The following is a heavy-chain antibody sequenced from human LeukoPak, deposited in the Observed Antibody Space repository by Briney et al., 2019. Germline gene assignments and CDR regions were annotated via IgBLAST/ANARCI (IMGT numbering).Heavy chain of an antibody. CDR2: INSDGSTR. Sequence: GGSLRLSCAASGFTFNNYWMHWVRQAPGKGLEWVSRINSDGSTRNYADSVKGRFTISRDNAKNAVYLQMNSLRAEDTAVYHCITAGASRTYGRFDPWGQGTLVTVSS. CDR1: GFTFNNYW. CDR3: ITAGASRTYGRFDP. D-gene: IGHD2-8*01. J-gene: IGHJ5*02. V-gene: IGHV3-74*01.